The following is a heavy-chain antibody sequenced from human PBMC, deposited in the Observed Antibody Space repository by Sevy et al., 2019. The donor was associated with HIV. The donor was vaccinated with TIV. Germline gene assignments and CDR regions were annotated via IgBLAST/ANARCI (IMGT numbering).Heavy chain of an antibody. J-gene: IGHJ4*02. CDR1: RFTFSSYS. CDR2: ISSSSSYI. D-gene: IGHD1-26*01. V-gene: IGHV3-21*01. Sequence: GGSLRLSCAASRFTFSSYSMNWVRQAPGKGLEWVSSISSSSSYIYYADSVKGRFTISRDNAKNSLYLQMNSLRAEDTAVYYCARDVGAYYSDYWGQGTLVTVSS. CDR3: ARDVGAYYSDY.